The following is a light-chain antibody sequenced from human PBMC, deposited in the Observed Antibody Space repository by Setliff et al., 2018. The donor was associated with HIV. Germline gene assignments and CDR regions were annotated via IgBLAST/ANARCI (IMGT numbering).Light chain of an antibody. CDR2: DVN. CDR3: CSFTSSNTYV. Sequence: QSALTQAASVSGSPGQSITMSCTGTSRDVGGGSNYVSWFQQHPGKAPKLIIFDVNKRPSGVSDRLSASKSGNTASLTISGPQADDEADYYCCSFTSSNTYVFGTGTKVTVL. CDR1: SRDVGGGSNY. J-gene: IGLJ1*01. V-gene: IGLV2-14*03.